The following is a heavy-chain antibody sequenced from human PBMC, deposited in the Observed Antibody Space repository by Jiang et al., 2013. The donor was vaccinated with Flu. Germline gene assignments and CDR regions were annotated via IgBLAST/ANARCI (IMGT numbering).Heavy chain of an antibody. Sequence: VQLVESGGGVVQPGRSLRLSCAVSGFTFSTSGMHWVRQAPGKGLEWVAIVSSNGNTKYYAESVKGRFTISRDNSKNTLSLQMNSLRTEDTAVYYCATLYGRVDWLLNDYWGQGTLVTVSS. D-gene: IGHD3-9*01. J-gene: IGHJ4*02. CDR1: GFTFSTSG. V-gene: IGHV3-30*03. CDR3: ATLYGRVDWLLNDY. CDR2: VSSNGNTK.